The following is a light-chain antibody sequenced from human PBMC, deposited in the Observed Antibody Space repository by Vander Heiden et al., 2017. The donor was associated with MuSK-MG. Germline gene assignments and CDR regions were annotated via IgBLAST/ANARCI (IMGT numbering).Light chain of an antibody. CDR1: ALPRQS. V-gene: IGLV3-25*03. J-gene: IGLJ3*02. CDR3: QSADSSGVLRV. CDR2: KDR. Sequence: SHELTQPPSVSVSPGQTAWITCSGDALPRQSAYWYQQKPCQAPVLVIYKDRERPSGIPERFSGSSSGTIVTLTISGVQAEDEADYYCQSADSSGVLRVFGGGTKVTVL.